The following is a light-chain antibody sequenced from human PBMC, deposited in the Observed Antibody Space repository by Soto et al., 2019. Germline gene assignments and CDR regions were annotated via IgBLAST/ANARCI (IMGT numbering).Light chain of an antibody. CDR1: RSDVGDYNY. V-gene: IGLV2-8*01. CDR2: EVT. J-gene: IGLJ2*01. CDR3: SSYAGSDNFEV. Sequence: QSVLTQPPSASGSPGQSVTISCTGTRSDVGDYNYVSWYQQHPGKAPKLLLYEVTTRPSGVPDRFSGSKSANTASLTVSGLQAEDEADYYCSSYAGSDNFEVFGGGTKLTVL.